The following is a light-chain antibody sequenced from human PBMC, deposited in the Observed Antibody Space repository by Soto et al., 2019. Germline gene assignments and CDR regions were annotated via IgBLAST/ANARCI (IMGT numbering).Light chain of an antibody. Sequence: IHMTQSPSSLSASGGDRVAITCQASQDISNYLNWYQQKPGKAPRLLIYDASNLETGVPSRFSGSGSGTDFTFTISSLQPEDIATYYCQQYDNLPLTFGGGTKVVI. J-gene: IGKJ4*01. V-gene: IGKV1-33*01. CDR2: DAS. CDR3: QQYDNLPLT. CDR1: QDISNY.